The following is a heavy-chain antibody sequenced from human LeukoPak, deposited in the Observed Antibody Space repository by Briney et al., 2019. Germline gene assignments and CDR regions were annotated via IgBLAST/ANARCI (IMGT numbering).Heavy chain of an antibody. CDR3: ASLTTAEAFDI. V-gene: IGHV4-61*02. Sequence: SETLSLTCTVSGGSISSSSYYWSWIRQPAGKGLEWIGRIYTSGSTNYNPSLKSRVTISVDTSKNQFSLRLSSVTAADTAVYYCASLTTAEAFDIWGQGTMVTVSS. CDR1: GGSISSSSYY. D-gene: IGHD3-22*01. J-gene: IGHJ3*02. CDR2: IYTSGST.